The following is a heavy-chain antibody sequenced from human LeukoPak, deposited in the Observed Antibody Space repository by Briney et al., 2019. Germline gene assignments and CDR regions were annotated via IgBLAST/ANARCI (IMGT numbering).Heavy chain of an antibody. D-gene: IGHD6-19*01. J-gene: IGHJ4*02. V-gene: IGHV4-34*01. Sequence: GSLRLSCAASGFTVSSNYMSWIRQPPGKGLEWIGEINHNGSTNYNPSLKSRVTISVDTSKNQFSLKLSSVTAADTAVYYCARYSSGWLYYFDYWGQGTLVTVSS. CDR1: GFTVSSNY. CDR3: ARYSSGWLYYFDY. CDR2: INHNGST.